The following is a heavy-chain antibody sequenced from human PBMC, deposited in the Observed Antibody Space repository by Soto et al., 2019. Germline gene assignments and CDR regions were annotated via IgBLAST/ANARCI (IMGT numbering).Heavy chain of an antibody. CDR3: ARDQGGEFLKGSGMDV. CDR2: IYYSGET. Sequence: QVQLQESGPGLVKPSETLSLTCTVSGDSISRYYWSWIRLSPGKGLEWIGYIYYSGETNYNPSVKSRLTISVDRTKNQFSLKLSSVTAADTAVYYCARDQGGEFLKGSGMDVWGQGTTVTVSS. D-gene: IGHD3-10*01. V-gene: IGHV4-59*01. J-gene: IGHJ6*02. CDR1: GDSISRYY.